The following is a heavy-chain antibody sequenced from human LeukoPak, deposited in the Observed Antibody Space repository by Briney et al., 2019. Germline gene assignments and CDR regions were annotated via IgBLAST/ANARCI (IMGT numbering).Heavy chain of an antibody. D-gene: IGHD2-15*01. Sequence: PGGSLRLSCAASGFTFSSYWMSWVRQAPGKGLEWVANIKQDGSEKYYVDSVKGRFTISRDNAKNSLYLQMNSLRAEDTAVYYCARDEEACGGSCYSDFDHWGQGTLVTVSS. J-gene: IGHJ4*02. V-gene: IGHV3-7*01. CDR1: GFTFSSYW. CDR2: IKQDGSEK. CDR3: ARDEEACGGSCYSDFDH.